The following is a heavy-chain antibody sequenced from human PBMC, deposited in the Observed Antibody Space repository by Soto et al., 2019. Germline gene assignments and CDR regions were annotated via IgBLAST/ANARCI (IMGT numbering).Heavy chain of an antibody. CDR1: GDSSSSDY. V-gene: IGHV4-38-2*02. Sequence: QVQLQEACPGLVKPSETLSLTCNVSGDSSSSDYWGWIRQPPGKGLEWIGTISHTGITCYNPSLKSRLTISVDTSKNQFSLKLSSVTAADTAVHYSARRYSGGYAWRNWGQGTLVTVSS. D-gene: IGHD3-22*01. CDR2: ISHTGIT. CDR3: ARRYSGGYAWRN. J-gene: IGHJ4*02.